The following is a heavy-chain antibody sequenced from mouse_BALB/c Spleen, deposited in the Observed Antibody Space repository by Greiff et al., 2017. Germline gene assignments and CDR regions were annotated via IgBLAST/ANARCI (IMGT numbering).Heavy chain of an antibody. V-gene: IGHV14-3*02. J-gene: IGHJ3*01. CDR1: GFNIKDTY. D-gene: IGHD1-1*01. Sequence: VQLQQSGAELVKPGASVKLSCTASGFNIKDTYMHWVKQRPEQGLEWIGRIDPATGNTKYDPKFQGKATITADTSSNTAYLQLSSLTSEDTAVYYCARGGGSSSFAYWGQGTLVTVSA. CDR2: IDPATGNT. CDR3: ARGGGSSSFAY.